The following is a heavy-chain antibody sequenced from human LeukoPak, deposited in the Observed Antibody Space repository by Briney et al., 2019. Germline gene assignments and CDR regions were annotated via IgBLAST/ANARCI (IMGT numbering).Heavy chain of an antibody. J-gene: IGHJ5*02. CDR3: ARGVAGYISWNWFDP. CDR1: GYTFTSYA. V-gene: IGHV1-3*01. Sequence: ASVKVSCKASGYTFTSYAIHWVRQAPGQRLEWMGWINAGNGNTKYSQKFQGRVTITADESTSTAYMELSSLRSEDTAVYYCARGVAGYISWNWFDPWGQGTLVTVSS. D-gene: IGHD6-19*01. CDR2: INAGNGNT.